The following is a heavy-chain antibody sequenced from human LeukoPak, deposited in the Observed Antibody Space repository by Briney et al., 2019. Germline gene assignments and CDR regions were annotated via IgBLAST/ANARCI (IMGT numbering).Heavy chain of an antibody. V-gene: IGHV1-2*02. CDR2: INPNSGGT. J-gene: IGHJ4*02. D-gene: IGHD2-21*01. CDR1: GYTFTGYY. CDR3: ARDGSYCGGDCYSDY. Sequence: ASVKVSCKASGYTFTGYYMHWVRQAPGQGLEWMGWINPNSGGTNYAQKFQGRVTMTRDTSISTDYMELSRLRSDDTAVYYCARDGSYCGGDCYSDYWGQGTLVTVSS.